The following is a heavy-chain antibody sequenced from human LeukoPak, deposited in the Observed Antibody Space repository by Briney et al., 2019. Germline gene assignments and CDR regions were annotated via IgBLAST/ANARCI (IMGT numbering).Heavy chain of an antibody. Sequence: GGSLRLSCTVSGFTVSSNSMSWVRQAPGKGLEGVSFIYSDNTHYSYSVKGRFTISRDNTKNTLYLQMNSLRAEDTAVYYCARGRGYSYGWIGEKLLDYWGQGTLVTVSS. CDR1: GFTVSSNS. CDR2: IYSDNT. V-gene: IGHV3-53*01. J-gene: IGHJ4*02. D-gene: IGHD5-18*01. CDR3: ARGRGYSYGWIGEKLLDY.